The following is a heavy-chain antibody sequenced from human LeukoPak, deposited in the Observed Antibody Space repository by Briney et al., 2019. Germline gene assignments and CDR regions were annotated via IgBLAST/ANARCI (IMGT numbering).Heavy chain of an antibody. CDR1: GYSFTSYW. CDR3: ARVTMVRGAPGYMDV. J-gene: IGHJ6*03. CDR2: IYPGDSDT. Sequence: GESLKISCKGSGYSFTSYWIGWVRQMPGKGLEWMGIIYPGDSDTRYSPSFQGQVTISADKSISTAYLPWSSLKASDTAMYYCARVTMVRGAPGYMDVWGKGTTVTISS. D-gene: IGHD3-10*01. V-gene: IGHV5-51*01.